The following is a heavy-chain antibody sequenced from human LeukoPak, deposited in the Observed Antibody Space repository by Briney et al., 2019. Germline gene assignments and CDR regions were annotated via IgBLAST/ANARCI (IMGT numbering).Heavy chain of an antibody. Sequence: PSETLSLTCTVSGGSISSSSYYWGWIRQPPGKGLEWIGSIYYSGSTYYNPSIKSRVTISVDTSKNQFSLKLSSVTAADTAVYYCARDPRPFVVVAAADAFDIWGQGTMVTVSS. CDR2: IYYSGST. D-gene: IGHD2-2*01. J-gene: IGHJ3*02. CDR1: GGSISSSSYY. V-gene: IGHV4-39*07. CDR3: ARDPRPFVVVAAADAFDI.